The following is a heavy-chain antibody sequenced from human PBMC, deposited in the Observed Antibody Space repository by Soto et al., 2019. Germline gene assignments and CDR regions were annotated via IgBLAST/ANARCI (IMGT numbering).Heavy chain of an antibody. CDR2: IYYSGST. J-gene: IGHJ5*02. Sequence: SETLSLTCTVSVGSISSVGYYWSWIRQHPGKGLEWIGYIYYSGSTYYNPSLKSRVTISVDTSKNQFSLKLSSVTAADTAVYYCAREQLVPNESTWFDPWGQGTLVTVS. D-gene: IGHD6-6*01. V-gene: IGHV4-31*03. CDR3: AREQLVPNESTWFDP. CDR1: VGSISSVGYY.